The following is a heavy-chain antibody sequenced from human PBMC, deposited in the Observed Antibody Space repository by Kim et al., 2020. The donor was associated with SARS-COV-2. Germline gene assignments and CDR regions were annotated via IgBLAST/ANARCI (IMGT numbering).Heavy chain of an antibody. V-gene: IGHV1-2*02. CDR3: ARALAYCGGGSCYP. J-gene: IGHJ5*02. CDR2: INPNSGGT. CDR1: GYSFTDYY. Sequence: ASVKVSCKASGYSFTDYYVHWVRQAPGQGLEWMGWINPNSGGTKYAQKFQGRVTMTTDTSISTAYMELSSLRSDDTAVYFCARALAYCGGGSCYPWGQGT. D-gene: IGHD2-15*01.